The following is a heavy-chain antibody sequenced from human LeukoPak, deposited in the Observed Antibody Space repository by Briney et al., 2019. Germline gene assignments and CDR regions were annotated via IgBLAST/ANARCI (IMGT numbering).Heavy chain of an antibody. CDR3: AKDRVRGMAYFDY. J-gene: IGHJ4*02. Sequence: GGSLRLSCEASGFTVSSTYMNWVRQAPGKGLEWVSAISGSGGSTYYADSVKGRFTISRDNSKNTLYLQMNSLRAEDTAVYYCAKDRVRGMAYFDYWGQGTLVTVSS. CDR2: ISGSGGST. V-gene: IGHV3-23*01. CDR1: GFTVSSTY. D-gene: IGHD3-10*01.